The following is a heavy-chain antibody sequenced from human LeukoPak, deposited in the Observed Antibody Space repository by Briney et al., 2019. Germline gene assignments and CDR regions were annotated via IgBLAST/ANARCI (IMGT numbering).Heavy chain of an antibody. V-gene: IGHV3-30*04. CDR1: GFTFSSYA. CDR3: ARDANYYDSSGYLYYFDY. Sequence: GGSLRLSCATSGFTFSSYAIHWVRQAPGKGLEWVAVISYDGSNKYYADSVKGRSTISRDNSKNTLYLQMNSLRAEDTAVYYCARDANYYDSSGYLYYFDYWGQGTLVTVSS. D-gene: IGHD3-22*01. J-gene: IGHJ4*02. CDR2: ISYDGSNK.